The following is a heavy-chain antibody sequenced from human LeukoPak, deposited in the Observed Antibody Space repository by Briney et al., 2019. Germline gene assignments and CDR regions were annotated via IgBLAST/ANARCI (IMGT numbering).Heavy chain of an antibody. J-gene: IGHJ4*02. Sequence: GGSLRLSCAASGFTFSSYSMNWVRQAPGKGLEWVSYISSSSSTIYYADSVKGRFTISRDNAKNSLYLQMNSLRAEDTAVYYCARDPPRDFWSGYRDYWGQGTLVTVSS. D-gene: IGHD3-3*01. CDR2: ISSSSSTI. CDR1: GFTFSSYS. CDR3: ARDPPRDFWSGYRDY. V-gene: IGHV3-48*01.